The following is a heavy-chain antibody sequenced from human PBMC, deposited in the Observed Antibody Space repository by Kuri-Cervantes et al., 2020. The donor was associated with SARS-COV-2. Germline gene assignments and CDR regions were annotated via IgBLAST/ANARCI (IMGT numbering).Heavy chain of an antibody. V-gene: IGHV4-39*07. D-gene: IGHD5-18*01. CDR3: ARLALKWIPLWRPYYYMDV. CDR2: IYYSGST. J-gene: IGHJ6*03. CDR1: GGSISSSSYY. Sequence: SETLSLTCTVSGGSISSSSYYWGWIRQPPGKGLEWIGSIYYSGSTYYNPSLKSRVTMSVDTSKNQFSLKLSSVTAADTAVYYCARLALKWIPLWRPYYYMDVWGKGTTVTVSS.